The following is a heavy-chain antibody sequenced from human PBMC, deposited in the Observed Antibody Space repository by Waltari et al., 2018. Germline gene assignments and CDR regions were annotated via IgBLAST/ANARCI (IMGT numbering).Heavy chain of an antibody. V-gene: IGHV3-48*03. CDR2: IRSDGLTI. CDR3: ARDRPLTTEVAMDV. J-gene: IGHJ6*02. D-gene: IGHD1-1*01. Sequence: EVQLVESGGRLVQPGRSLRLSCAASGFTFNNYEMNWVRQAPGEGLEWISYIRSDGLTIYYADSVRGRFSISRDNAKNSLYLQMNSLRAEDTATYYCARDRPLTTEVAMDVWGQGTTVTVSS. CDR1: GFTFNNYE.